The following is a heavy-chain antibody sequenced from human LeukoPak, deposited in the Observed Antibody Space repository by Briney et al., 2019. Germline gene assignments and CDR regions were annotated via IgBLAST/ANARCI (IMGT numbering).Heavy chain of an antibody. CDR2: INAGNGNT. CDR1: GHTFTSYA. J-gene: IGHJ3*02. V-gene: IGHV1-3*01. Sequence: ASVKVSCKASGHTFTSYAMHWVRQAPGQRLEWMGWINAGNGNTKYSQNFQGRVTITRDTSASTAYMELSSLRSEDTAVYYCARGNYGGNSVGAFDIWGQGTMVTVSS. D-gene: IGHD4-23*01. CDR3: ARGNYGGNSVGAFDI.